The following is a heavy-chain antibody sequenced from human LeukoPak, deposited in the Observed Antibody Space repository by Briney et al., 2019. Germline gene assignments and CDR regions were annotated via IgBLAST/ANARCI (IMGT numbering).Heavy chain of an antibody. CDR2: ISSSSSTI. CDR3: ARDGYSYGFDY. J-gene: IGHJ4*02. CDR1: EFTFSSYE. V-gene: IGHV3-48*03. Sequence: GGSLRLSCAASEFTFSSYEMNWVRQAPGKGLEWVSYISSSSSTIYYADSVKGRFTISRDNAKNSLYLQMNSLRAEDTAVYYCARDGYSYGFDYWGQGTLVTVSS. D-gene: IGHD5-18*01.